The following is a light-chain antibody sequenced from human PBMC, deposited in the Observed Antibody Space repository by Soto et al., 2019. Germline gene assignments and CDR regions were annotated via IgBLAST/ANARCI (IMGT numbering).Light chain of an antibody. CDR3: SSYTSSSLYV. CDR2: DVS. V-gene: IGLV2-14*01. J-gene: IGLJ1*01. CDR1: SSDVGGYNY. Sequence: QSALTQPASVSGSRGHSITISCTGTSSDVGGYNYVSWYQQHPGKAPKLMIYDVSNRPSGVSNRFSGSKSGNTASLTISGLQAEDEADYYCSSYTSSSLYVFGTGTKVTVL.